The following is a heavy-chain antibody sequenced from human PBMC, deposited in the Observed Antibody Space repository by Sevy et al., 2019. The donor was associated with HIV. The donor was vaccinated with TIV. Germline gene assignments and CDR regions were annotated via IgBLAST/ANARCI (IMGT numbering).Heavy chain of an antibody. V-gene: IGHV1-18*01. CDR1: GYTFTNYG. CDR2: ISAYNGNT. CDR3: ARDESFSMIVVDLDS. Sequence: ASVKVSCKASGYTFTNYGITWVRQAPGQGLEWMGWISAYNGNTNYAQKLQGRVTMTTDTSTSTAYMELRSLRSDDTAVYYCARDESFSMIVVDLDSWGQGTLVTVSS. J-gene: IGHJ4*02. D-gene: IGHD3-22*01.